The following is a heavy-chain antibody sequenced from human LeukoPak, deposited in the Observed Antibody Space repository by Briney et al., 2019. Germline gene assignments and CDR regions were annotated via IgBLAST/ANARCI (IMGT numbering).Heavy chain of an antibody. CDR2: IYYSGST. Sequence: SETLSLTCTVSGGSISSYYWSWIRQPPGKGLEWIGYIYYSGSTNYNPSLKSRVTISVDTSKNQFSLKLGSVTAADTAVYYCASPAGYCTNGVCPTNAFDIWGQGTMVTVSS. CDR3: ASPAGYCTNGVCPTNAFDI. D-gene: IGHD2-8*01. J-gene: IGHJ3*02. V-gene: IGHV4-59*01. CDR1: GGSISSYY.